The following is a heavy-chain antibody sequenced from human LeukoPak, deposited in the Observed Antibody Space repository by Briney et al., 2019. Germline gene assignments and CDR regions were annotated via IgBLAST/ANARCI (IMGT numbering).Heavy chain of an antibody. CDR1: GFSFISYG. Sequence: GGSLRLSCAASGFSFISYGMHWVRRAPGKGLEWVGVISDDGRSKDYADSVKGRFTISRDNSKEILYLQMNSLRDEDTAVYYCAKRPSDYGDYVSYFDYWGQGTLVTVSS. J-gene: IGHJ4*02. D-gene: IGHD4-17*01. CDR3: AKRPSDYGDYVSYFDY. CDR2: ISDDGRSK. V-gene: IGHV3-30*18.